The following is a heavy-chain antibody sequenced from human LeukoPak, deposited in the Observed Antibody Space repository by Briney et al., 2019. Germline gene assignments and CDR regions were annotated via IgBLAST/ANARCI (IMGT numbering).Heavy chain of an antibody. CDR2: ISYDGSNK. V-gene: IGHV3-30-3*01. CDR3: ALLTRGEPPFDP. CDR1: GFTFSSYA. Sequence: PGGSLRLSCAASGFTFSSYAMHWVRQAPGKGLEWVAVISYDGSNKYYADSVKGRFTISRDNSKNTLYLQMNSLKTDDTAVYYCALLTRGEPPFDPWGQGTLVTVSS. D-gene: IGHD3-10*01. J-gene: IGHJ5*02.